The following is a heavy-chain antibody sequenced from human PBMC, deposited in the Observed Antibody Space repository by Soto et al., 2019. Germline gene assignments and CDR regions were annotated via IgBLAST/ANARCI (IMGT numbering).Heavy chain of an antibody. CDR1: GGSFSGYY. J-gene: IGHJ4*02. CDR3: ARGRITIFGVVIIRGIFFDY. CDR2: INHSGST. D-gene: IGHD3-3*01. Sequence: AETLSLTCAVYGGSFSGYYWSWIRQPPGKGLEWIGEINHSGSTNYNPSLKSRVTISVDTSKNQFSLKLSSVTAADTAVYYCARGRITIFGVVIIRGIFFDYWGQGTLVTVSS. V-gene: IGHV4-34*01.